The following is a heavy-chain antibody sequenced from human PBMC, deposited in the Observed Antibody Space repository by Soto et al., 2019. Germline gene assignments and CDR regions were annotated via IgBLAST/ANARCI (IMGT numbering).Heavy chain of an antibody. J-gene: IGHJ4*02. CDR3: ARGFSGHSSGYYYTIDY. CDR1: GGTFSSYA. V-gene: IGHV1-69*01. Sequence: QVQLVQSGAEVKKPGSSVKVSCKASGGTFSSYAISWVRQAPGQGLEWMGGIIPIFGTANYAQKFQGRVTMTADESTSTAYMELSSLRSEDTAVYYCARGFSGHSSGYYYTIDYWGQGTLVTVSS. D-gene: IGHD3-22*01. CDR2: IIPIFGTA.